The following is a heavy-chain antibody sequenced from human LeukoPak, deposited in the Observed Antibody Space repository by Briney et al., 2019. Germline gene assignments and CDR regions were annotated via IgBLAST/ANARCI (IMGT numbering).Heavy chain of an antibody. CDR3: AREAYHYDGSGYRYPGFLDF. V-gene: IGHV4-30-4*01. CDR1: GGSINSGDHY. CDR2: IYYSGST. Sequence: SQTLSLTCTVSGGSINSGDHYWSWVRQPPGKGLEWIAYIYYSGSTYYSPSLKRRLTTSLDTSKNQFSLKLSSVTAADTAVYYCAREAYHYDGSGYRYPGFLDFWGQGTLVTVSS. D-gene: IGHD3-22*01. J-gene: IGHJ4*02.